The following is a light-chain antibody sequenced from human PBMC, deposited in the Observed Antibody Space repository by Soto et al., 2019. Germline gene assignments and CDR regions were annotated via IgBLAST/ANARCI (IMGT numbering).Light chain of an antibody. CDR3: QQRSNWPRT. V-gene: IGKV3-11*01. CDR1: QSVSSY. Sequence: IIVTQSLATLSFSPGERATLCCRASQSVSSYLAWYQQKPGQAPRLLIYDASNRATGIPARFSGSGSGTDFTLTISSLEPEDFAVYYCQQRSNWPRTFGQGTKVDI. J-gene: IGKJ1*01. CDR2: DAS.